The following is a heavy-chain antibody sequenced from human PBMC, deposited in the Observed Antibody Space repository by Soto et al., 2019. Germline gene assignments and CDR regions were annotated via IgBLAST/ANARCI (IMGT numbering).Heavy chain of an antibody. Sequence: CIMKPPGKGLEWIGYIFDSGSTNYNPSLKSRVTISADTSKNQLSLKLASVTAADTAVYYCARATVAGTYFDYWGQGTLVTVSS. V-gene: IGHV4-59*08. CDR2: IFDSGST. J-gene: IGHJ4*02. CDR3: ARATVAGTYFDY. D-gene: IGHD6-19*01.